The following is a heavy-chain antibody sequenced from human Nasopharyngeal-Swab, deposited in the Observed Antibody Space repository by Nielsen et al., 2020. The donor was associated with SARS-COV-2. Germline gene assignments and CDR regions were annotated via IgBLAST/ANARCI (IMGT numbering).Heavy chain of an antibody. CDR3: AREGYCSSTSCYGRGWFDP. CDR2: ISYEGSKK. D-gene: IGHD2-2*01. V-gene: IGHV3-30*03. Sequence: LSLTCAASGFSFNNYGMHWVRQAPGKGLEWVAVISYEGSKKYYVDSVKGRFTISRDYSKNTLFLQMNSLRPEDTAVYYCAREGYCSSTSCYGRGWFDPWGQGTLVTVSS. CDR1: GFSFNNYG. J-gene: IGHJ5*02.